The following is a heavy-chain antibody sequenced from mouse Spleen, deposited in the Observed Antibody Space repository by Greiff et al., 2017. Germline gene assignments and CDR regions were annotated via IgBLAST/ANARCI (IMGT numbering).Heavy chain of an antibody. V-gene: IGHV1-4*01. Sequence: PGQGLEWIGYINPSSGYTKYNQKFKDKATLTADKSSSTAYMQLSSLTSEDSAVYYCARRAFTTVVATRVYFDVWGTGTTVTVSS. CDR2: INPSSGYT. D-gene: IGHD1-1*01. CDR3: ARRAFTTVVATRVYFDV. J-gene: IGHJ1*03.